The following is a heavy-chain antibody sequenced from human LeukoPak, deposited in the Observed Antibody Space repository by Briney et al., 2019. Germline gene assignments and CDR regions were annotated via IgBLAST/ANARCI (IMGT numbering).Heavy chain of an antibody. V-gene: IGHV4-59*08. Sequence: SETLSLTCTVSGGSISSYYWSWIRQPPGKGLEWIGYIYYSGSTNYNPSLKSRVTISVDTSKNQFSLKLSSVTAADTAVYYCARHVRYFDLGAAFDIWGQGTMVTVSS. D-gene: IGHD3-9*01. CDR3: ARHVRYFDLGAAFDI. J-gene: IGHJ3*02. CDR1: GGSISSYY. CDR2: IYYSGST.